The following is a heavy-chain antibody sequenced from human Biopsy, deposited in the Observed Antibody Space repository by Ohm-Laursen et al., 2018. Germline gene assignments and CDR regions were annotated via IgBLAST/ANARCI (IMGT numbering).Heavy chain of an antibody. V-gene: IGHV3-74*03. CDR2: INSNGRST. J-gene: IGHJ4*02. CDR1: GFTFSTYW. Sequence: SLRLSCAASGFTFSTYWMQWVRQAPGTGLVWVSRINSNGRSTAYADSVKGRFTISRDNAKNTLYLQLNSLRAEDTALYYCASYDEAGGYFAYWGQGALVTVSS. CDR3: ASYDEAGGYFAY. D-gene: IGHD2-8*02.